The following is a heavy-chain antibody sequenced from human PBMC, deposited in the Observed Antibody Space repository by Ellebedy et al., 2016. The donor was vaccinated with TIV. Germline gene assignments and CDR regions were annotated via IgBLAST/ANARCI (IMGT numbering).Heavy chain of an antibody. Sequence: AASVKVSCKASGYTFTGYYMHWVRQAPGQGLEWMGWINPNSGGTNYAQKFQGRVTMTRDTSISTAYMELSRLRSDDTAVYYCARVWDIAAAGTGFDPWGQGTLVTVSS. CDR1: GYTFTGYY. CDR2: INPNSGGT. J-gene: IGHJ5*02. D-gene: IGHD6-13*01. CDR3: ARVWDIAAAGTGFDP. V-gene: IGHV1-2*02.